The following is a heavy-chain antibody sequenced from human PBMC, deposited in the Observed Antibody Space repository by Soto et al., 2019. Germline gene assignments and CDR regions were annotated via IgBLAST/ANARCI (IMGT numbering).Heavy chain of an antibody. Sequence: KGLEWVSVIYSGGSTYYADSVKGRFTSSRDNSKNTLYLQMNSLRAEDTAVYYCARCFLQSDDGIRDTVPVSAFLLNRSSDL. V-gene: IGHV3-66*01. D-gene: IGHD3-3*01. CDR2: IYSGGST. J-gene: IGHJ2*01. CDR3: ARCFLQSDDGIRDTVPVSAFLLNRSSDL.